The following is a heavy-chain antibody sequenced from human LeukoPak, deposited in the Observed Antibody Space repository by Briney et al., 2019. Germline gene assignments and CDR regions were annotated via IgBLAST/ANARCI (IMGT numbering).Heavy chain of an antibody. CDR3: ATDSRSCRY. V-gene: IGHV3-48*01. CDR2: ISSSSSTI. J-gene: IGHJ4*02. CDR1: GFTFSSYS. Sequence: GGSLRLSCAASGFTFSSYSMNWVRQAPGKGLEWVSYISSSSSTIYYADSVKGRFTISRDNAKNSLYLQMNSLRAEDTAVYYCATDSRSCRYWGQGTLVTVSS.